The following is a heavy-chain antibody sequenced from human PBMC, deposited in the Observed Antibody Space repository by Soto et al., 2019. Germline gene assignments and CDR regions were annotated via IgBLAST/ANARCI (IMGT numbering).Heavy chain of an antibody. J-gene: IGHJ4*02. V-gene: IGHV1-46*01. D-gene: IGHD6-13*01. CDR1: GYIFTNYY. CDR3: ARDLAAAAY. CDR2: INPLPTSGST. Sequence: QVQLVQSGAEVKKPGASVKVSCKASGYIFTNYYIHWVRQAPGQGLEWMAIINPLPTSGSTNYAQKFQGRATVTRDTSTSTVYMELSRLRSEDTAIYYCARDLAAAAYWGQGTLVTVSS.